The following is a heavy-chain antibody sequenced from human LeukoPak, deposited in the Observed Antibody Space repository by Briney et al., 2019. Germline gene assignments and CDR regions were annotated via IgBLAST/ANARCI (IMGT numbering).Heavy chain of an antibody. CDR3: ARDRGSGSYYPENAFDI. CDR2: INAGNGNT. J-gene: IGHJ3*02. V-gene: IGHV1-3*03. CDR1: GYSFTTFA. D-gene: IGHD3-10*01. Sequence: ASVKVSCKASGYSFTTFAMNWVRQAPGHGLEWMGWINAGNGNTKYSQEFQGRVTMTRDTSTSTVYMELSSLRSEDTAVYYCARDRGSGSYYPENAFDIWGQGTMVTVSS.